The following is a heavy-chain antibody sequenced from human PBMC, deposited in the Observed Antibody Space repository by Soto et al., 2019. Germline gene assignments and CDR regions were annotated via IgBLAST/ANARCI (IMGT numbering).Heavy chain of an antibody. CDR1: GFTFSSYA. D-gene: IGHD6-13*01. CDR2: ISYDGSNK. V-gene: IGHV3-30-3*01. CDR3: ARDKEQLATLYYFDY. Sequence: GGSLRLSCAASGFTFSSYAMHWVRQAPGKGLEWVAVISYDGSNKYYADSVKGRFTISRDNSKNTLYLQMNSLRAEDTAVYYCARDKEQLATLYYFDYWSQGTLVTVSS. J-gene: IGHJ4*02.